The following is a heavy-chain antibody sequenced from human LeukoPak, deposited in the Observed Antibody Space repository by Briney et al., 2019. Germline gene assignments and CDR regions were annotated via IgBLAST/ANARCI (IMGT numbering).Heavy chain of an antibody. CDR1: GGSISSSSYY. D-gene: IGHD2-2*01. CDR2: IYYSGST. Sequence: PSETLSLTCTVSGGSISSSSYYWGWLRQPPGKGLEWIGSIYYSGSTYYNPSLKSRVTISVDTSKKQFSLTLSPFPAPATPFYSCARHVVVVPAAPLDYWGQGALGTVSS. V-gene: IGHV4-39*01. CDR3: ARHVVVVPAAPLDY. J-gene: IGHJ4*02.